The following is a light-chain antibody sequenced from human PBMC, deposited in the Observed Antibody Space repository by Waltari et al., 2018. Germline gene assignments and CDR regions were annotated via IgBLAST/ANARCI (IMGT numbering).Light chain of an antibody. CDR1: QSIRNY. CDR3: QQSDSTPRT. CDR2: AAS. Sequence: DIQMTQSPSSLSASVGDRVTITCRASQSIRNYLNWYQEKPGKAPTLLIYAASSLQSGVPSRFSGSGSGTDFTLTISSLQPEDFATYYCQQSDSTPRTFGQGTKLEIK. V-gene: IGKV1-39*01. J-gene: IGKJ2*01.